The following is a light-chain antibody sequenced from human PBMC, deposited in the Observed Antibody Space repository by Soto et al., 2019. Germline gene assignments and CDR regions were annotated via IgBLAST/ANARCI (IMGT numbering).Light chain of an antibody. CDR3: QQYNTWT. J-gene: IGKJ1*01. CDR2: KAS. V-gene: IGKV1-5*03. CDR1: QSISNW. Sequence: DIQTTQSPSTVSASIGDRVTITCRASQSISNWLAWYQQKPGKAPKLLIYKASSLESGVPSRFSGSGSGTEFTLTISSLQPDDFATYYCQQYNTWTFGQGTKVDIK.